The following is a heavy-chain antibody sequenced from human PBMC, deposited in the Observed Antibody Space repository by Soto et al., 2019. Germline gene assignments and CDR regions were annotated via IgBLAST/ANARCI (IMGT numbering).Heavy chain of an antibody. CDR3: AKDRTVAARNFYY. V-gene: IGHV3-23*01. D-gene: IGHD6-6*01. J-gene: IGHJ4*02. CDR2: ISTSIDAT. Sequence: GGSLRLSCAASGFAFSNYAMPWVRQAPGKGLEWVSSISTSIDATYYADSVKGRFTISRDDSKNTLSLQMNTLRAEDSAVYYCAKDRTVAARNFYYWGQGTQVTVSS. CDR1: GFAFSNYA.